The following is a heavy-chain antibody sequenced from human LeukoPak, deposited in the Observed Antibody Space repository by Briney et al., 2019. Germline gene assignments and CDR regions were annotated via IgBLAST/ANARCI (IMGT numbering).Heavy chain of an antibody. D-gene: IGHD2-15*01. CDR2: IRYDGSNK. Sequence: GGSLRLSCAASGFTFSSYGMHWVRQAPGKGLEWVAFIRYDGSNKYYADSVKGRFTISRDNSKNTLYLQMNSLRAEDTAVYYCAKDQCSGGSCYVFDYWGQGTLVTVSS. V-gene: IGHV3-30*02. J-gene: IGHJ4*02. CDR1: GFTFSSYG. CDR3: AKDQCSGGSCYVFDY.